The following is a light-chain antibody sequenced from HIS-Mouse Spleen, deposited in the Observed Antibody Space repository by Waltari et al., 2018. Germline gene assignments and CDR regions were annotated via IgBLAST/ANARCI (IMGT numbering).Light chain of an antibody. CDR1: SRDVGSYNF. Sequence: QSALTQPASVSGSPGQSITISCTGTSRDVGSYNFVSWYQQTPGKAPKLMIYEGSKRPSGVSNRFSGSKSGNTASLTISGLQAEDEADYYCCSYAGSSTWVFGGGTKLTVL. CDR3: CSYAGSSTWV. CDR2: EGS. V-gene: IGLV2-23*01. J-gene: IGLJ3*02.